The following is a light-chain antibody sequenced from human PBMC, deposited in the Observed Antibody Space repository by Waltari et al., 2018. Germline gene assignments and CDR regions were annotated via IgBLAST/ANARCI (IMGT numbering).Light chain of an antibody. CDR3: TSYTSSDSWV. CDR1: SRDVGGYNY. V-gene: IGLV2-14*03. J-gene: IGLJ3*02. CDR2: GVN. Sequence: QSALTQPASVSGSPGQSLTISCTGTSRDVGGYNYVSCYKQHPNRAPQLMIYGVNKRPSGVSVRFSGAKSDNTASLTISGLQADDEADYYCTSYTSSDSWVFGGGTKLTVL.